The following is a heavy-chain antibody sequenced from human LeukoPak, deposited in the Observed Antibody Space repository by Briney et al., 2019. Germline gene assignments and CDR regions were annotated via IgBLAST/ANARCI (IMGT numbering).Heavy chain of an antibody. V-gene: IGHV1-18*01. J-gene: IGHJ1*01. CDR1: GYTFTSYG. CDR2: ISAYNGNT. Sequence: ASVKVSCKASGYTFTSYGISWVRQAPGQGLEWMGWISAYNGNTNYAQKLQGRVTITADKSTSTAYMELSSLRSEDTAVYYCAIRIAAAGKESGYFQHWGQGTLVTVSS. CDR3: AIRIAAAGKESGYFQH. D-gene: IGHD6-13*01.